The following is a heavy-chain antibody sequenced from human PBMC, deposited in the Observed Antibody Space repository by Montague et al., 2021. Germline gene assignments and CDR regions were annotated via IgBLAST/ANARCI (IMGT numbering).Heavy chain of an antibody. CDR1: GGSISSYY. J-gene: IGHJ6*03. CDR3: ARERSDFYTVNCIDYDIDV. D-gene: IGHD2-21*02. Sequence: SETLSLTCSVSGGSISSYYWTWIRQPPGKGLEWIGHIYHSGSTNYNPSLKSRVTILVDTSKNQFSLKLNSVTAADTAVYYCARERSDFYTVNCIDYDIDVWGKGTTVTVSS. V-gene: IGHV4-59*13. CDR2: IYHSGST.